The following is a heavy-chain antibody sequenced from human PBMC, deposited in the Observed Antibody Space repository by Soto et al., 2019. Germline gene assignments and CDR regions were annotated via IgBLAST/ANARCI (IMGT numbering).Heavy chain of an antibody. CDR3: ARDITGLTPFDI. V-gene: IGHV4-59*01. CDR2: ILYSGST. CDR1: GGSISNYY. J-gene: IGHJ4*01. D-gene: IGHD1-20*01. Sequence: QVQLQESGPGLVKASGTLSLTCIVSGGSISNYYWSWIRQPPGKGLEWIGYILYSGSTNYNPSLKSRVTLSVDTSKNQFSLKLSSVTAADTAVYYCARDITGLTPFDIWGQGAQVTVFS.